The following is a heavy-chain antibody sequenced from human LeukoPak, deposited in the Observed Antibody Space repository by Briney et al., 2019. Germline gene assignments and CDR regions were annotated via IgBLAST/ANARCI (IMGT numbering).Heavy chain of an antibody. Sequence: GGSLRLSCAASEFSVGSNYMTWVRQAPGKGLEWVSLIYSGGSTYYADSVKGRFTISRDNSKNTLYLQMNSLRAEDTAVYYCARDRYDSSGYYYEGDAFDIWGQGTMVTVSS. CDR2: IYSGGST. CDR1: EFSVGSNY. CDR3: ARDRYDSSGYYYEGDAFDI. V-gene: IGHV3-66*01. D-gene: IGHD3-22*01. J-gene: IGHJ3*02.